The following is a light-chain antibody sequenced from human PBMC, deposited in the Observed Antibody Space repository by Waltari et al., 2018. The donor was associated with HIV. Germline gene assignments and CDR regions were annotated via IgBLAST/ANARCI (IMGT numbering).Light chain of an antibody. Sequence: QSVLTQPASVSGTPGQRVTISCSGSSSNIGSNTVSWYQQLPGAAPKLFIFGDDLRPSGVPDRFSGSKSGTSASLAISGLQFEDEAVDFCGVWDDSLSGQAVFGGGTMLTVL. CDR3: GVWDDSLSGQAV. CDR2: GDD. J-gene: IGLJ2*01. V-gene: IGLV1-44*01. CDR1: SSNIGSNT.